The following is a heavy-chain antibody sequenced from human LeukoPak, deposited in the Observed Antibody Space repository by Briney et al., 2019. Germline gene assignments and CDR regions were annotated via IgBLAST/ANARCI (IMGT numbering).Heavy chain of an antibody. CDR3: ARVAVCSGGSCYSGWFDP. CDR1: GYSISSGYY. CDR2: IYHSGST. Sequence: PSETLSLTCAVSGYSISSGYYWGWIRQPPGKGLEWIGSIYHSGSTYYNPSLKSRATISVDTSKNQFSLKLSSVTAADTAVYYCARVAVCSGGSCYSGWFDPWGQGTLVTVSS. V-gene: IGHV4-38-2*01. D-gene: IGHD2-15*01. J-gene: IGHJ5*02.